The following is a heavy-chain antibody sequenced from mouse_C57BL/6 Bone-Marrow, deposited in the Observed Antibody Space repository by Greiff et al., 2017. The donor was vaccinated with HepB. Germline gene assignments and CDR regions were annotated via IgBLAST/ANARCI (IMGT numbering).Heavy chain of an antibody. V-gene: IGHV1-22*01. CDR2: INPNNGGT. Sequence: VQLQQSGPELVKPGASVKMSCKASGYTFTDYNMHWVKQSHGKSLEWIGYINPNNGGTSYNQKFKGKATLTVNKSSSTAYMELRSLTSEDSAVYYCAPLTTVVARAYWGQGTLVTVSA. D-gene: IGHD1-1*01. J-gene: IGHJ3*01. CDR1: GYTFTDYN. CDR3: APLTTVVARAY.